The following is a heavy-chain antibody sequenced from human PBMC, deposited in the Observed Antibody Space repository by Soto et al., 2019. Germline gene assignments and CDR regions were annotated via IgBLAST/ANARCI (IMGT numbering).Heavy chain of an antibody. J-gene: IGHJ1*01. V-gene: IGHV3-53*01. Sequence: GGSLRLSCAASGFTVSTYYMSWVRQAPGKGLEWVSVIHNGGVTYYADSVRGRFTISRDSSKNTLYLQMNSLRVEDTAVYYCAREYYNDRSGYYGYFHHWGQGTLVTVSS. CDR2: IHNGGVT. CDR3: AREYYNDRSGYYGYFHH. CDR1: GFTVSTYY. D-gene: IGHD3-22*01.